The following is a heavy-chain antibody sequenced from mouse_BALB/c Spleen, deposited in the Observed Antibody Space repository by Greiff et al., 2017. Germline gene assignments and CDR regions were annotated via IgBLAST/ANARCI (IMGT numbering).Heavy chain of an antibody. Sequence: EVQLQQSGPGLVKPSQSLSLTCTVTGYSITRDYAWNWIRQFPGNKLEWMGYISYSGSTSYNPSLKSRISITRDTSKNQFFLQLNSVTTEDTATYYCAREGTGTYFDYWGQGTTLTVSS. CDR1: GYSITRDYA. CDR2: ISYSGST. D-gene: IGHD4-1*01. V-gene: IGHV3-2*02. CDR3: AREGTGTYFDY. J-gene: IGHJ2*01.